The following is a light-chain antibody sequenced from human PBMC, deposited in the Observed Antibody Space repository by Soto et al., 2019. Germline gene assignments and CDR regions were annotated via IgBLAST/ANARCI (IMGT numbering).Light chain of an antibody. CDR3: QQHANYPIT. CDR2: KAS. Sequence: IQMTQSPSTLSGSVGDRVTITCRASQTISSWLAWYQQKPGKAPKLLIYKASTLETGVPSRFSGSASGTEFTLTISSLQPDDFATYYCQQHANYPITFGGGTKVDIK. J-gene: IGKJ4*01. V-gene: IGKV1-5*03. CDR1: QTISSW.